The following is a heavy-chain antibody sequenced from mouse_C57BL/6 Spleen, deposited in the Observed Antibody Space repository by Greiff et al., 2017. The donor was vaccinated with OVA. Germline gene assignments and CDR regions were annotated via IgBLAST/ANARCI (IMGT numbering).Heavy chain of an antibody. CDR3: ARYPMLTYYGSSYDDWYFDV. Sequence: EVMLVESGGGLVQPGGSLSLSCAASGFTFTDYYMSWVRQPPGKALEWLGFIRNKANGYTTEYSASVKGRFTISRDNSQSILYLQMNALRAEDSASYYCARYPMLTYYGSSYDDWYFDVWGTGTTVTVSS. CDR1: GFTFTDYY. CDR2: IRNKANGYTT. D-gene: IGHD1-1*01. V-gene: IGHV7-3*01. J-gene: IGHJ1*03.